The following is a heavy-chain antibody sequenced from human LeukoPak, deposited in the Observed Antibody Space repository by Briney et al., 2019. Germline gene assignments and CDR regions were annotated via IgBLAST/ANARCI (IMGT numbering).Heavy chain of an antibody. CDR3: VRRHDY. Sequence: GGSVRLSCVASGFDVNDNFMIWVRQAPGQGPEWVSIIYASGGAYHAESVKGRFNAFRDTSKNTIFLQMNNLRADDTAVYYCVRRHDYWGQGTLVTVSS. CDR1: GFDVNDNF. CDR2: IYASGGA. J-gene: IGHJ4*02. V-gene: IGHV3-53*01.